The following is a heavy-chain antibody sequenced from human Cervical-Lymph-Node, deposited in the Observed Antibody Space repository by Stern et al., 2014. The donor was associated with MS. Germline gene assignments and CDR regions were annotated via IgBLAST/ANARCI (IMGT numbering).Heavy chain of an antibody. V-gene: IGHV4-61*02. CDR3: AIVGYSYAFDY. D-gene: IGHD5-18*01. J-gene: IGHJ4*02. CDR1: GGSISSGSYY. CDR2: IYTSGST. Sequence: QVQLQESGPGLVKPSQTLSLTCTVSGGSISSGSYYWSWIRQPAGKGLEWIGRIYTSGSTNYNPSLKSRVTISVDTSKNQFSLKRSSVTAADTAVYYCAIVGYSYAFDYWGQGTLVTVSS.